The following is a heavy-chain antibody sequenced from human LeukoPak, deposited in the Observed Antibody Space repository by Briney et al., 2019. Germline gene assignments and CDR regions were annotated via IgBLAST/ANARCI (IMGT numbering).Heavy chain of an antibody. CDR1: GYTFTGYY. Sequence: GGSVKVSCKASGYTFTGYYMNWVRQAPGQGLEWMGWINPNSGGTNYAQKFQGRVTMTRDTSISTAYMELSRLRSDDTAVYYCASTSGYSYGLDYWGQGTLVTVSS. V-gene: IGHV1-2*02. CDR2: INPNSGGT. J-gene: IGHJ4*02. CDR3: ASTSGYSYGLDY. D-gene: IGHD5-18*01.